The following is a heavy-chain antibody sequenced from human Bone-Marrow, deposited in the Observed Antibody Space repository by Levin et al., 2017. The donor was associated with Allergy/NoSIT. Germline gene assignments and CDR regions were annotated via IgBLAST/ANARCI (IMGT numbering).Heavy chain of an antibody. CDR3: ARGPGYSKTHYYYYYGMDV. CDR1: GYTFTGYY. V-gene: IGHV1-2*02. J-gene: IGHJ6*02. Sequence: PGESLKISCKASGYTFTGYYMHWVRQAPGQGLEWMGWINPNSGGTNYAQKFQGRVTMTRDTSISTAYMELSRLRSDDTAVYYCARGPGYSKTHYYYYYGMDVWGQGTTVTVSS. D-gene: IGHD5-18*01. CDR2: INPNSGGT.